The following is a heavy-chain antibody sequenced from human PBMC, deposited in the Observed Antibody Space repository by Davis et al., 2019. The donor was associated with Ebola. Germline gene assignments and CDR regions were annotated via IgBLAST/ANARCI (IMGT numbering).Heavy chain of an antibody. CDR3: ARFPVVTAMMYYYYGMDV. V-gene: IGHV4-39*07. Sequence: MPSETLSLTCTVSGGSISSSSYYWSWIRQPPGKGLEWIGEINHSGSTNYNPSLKSRVTISVDTSKNQFSLKLSSVTAADTAVYYCARFPVVTAMMYYYYGMDVWGQGTTVTVSS. CDR2: INHSGST. J-gene: IGHJ6*02. D-gene: IGHD2-21*02. CDR1: GGSISSSSYY.